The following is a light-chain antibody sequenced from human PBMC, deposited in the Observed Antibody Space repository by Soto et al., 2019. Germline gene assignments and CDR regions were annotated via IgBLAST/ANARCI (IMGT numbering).Light chain of an antibody. CDR2: LGS. Sequence: DIVMTQSPLSLPVTPGEPASISCRSSQSLLHSNGYNYLDWYLQKPGQSLQLLIYLGSNRASGVPDRFSGSGSGTDFTLQISRVEAEDVGVYYCVQALQSPRTFGQGTKLEIK. V-gene: IGKV2-28*01. J-gene: IGKJ2*01. CDR3: VQALQSPRT. CDR1: QSLLHSNGYNY.